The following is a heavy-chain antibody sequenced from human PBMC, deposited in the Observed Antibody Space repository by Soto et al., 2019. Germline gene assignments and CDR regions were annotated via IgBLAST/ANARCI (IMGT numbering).Heavy chain of an antibody. CDR1: GFTFSNYF. J-gene: IGHJ6*02. Sequence: EVQLVESGGGLVQPGGSLRLSCAASGFTFSNYFMHWVRQGPGKGLVWVSRINSDGSSTSYADSVKGRFTISRDNAKNTLYLQMNSLRAEDTAVYYCTRGNYYGMDVWGQGTTVTVFS. CDR2: INSDGSST. CDR3: TRGNYYGMDV. V-gene: IGHV3-74*01.